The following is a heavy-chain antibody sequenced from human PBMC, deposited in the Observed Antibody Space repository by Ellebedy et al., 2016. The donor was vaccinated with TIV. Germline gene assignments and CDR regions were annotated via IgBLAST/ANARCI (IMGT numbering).Heavy chain of an antibody. CDR3: ARWFGELLYVRWFDP. J-gene: IGHJ5*02. V-gene: IGHV4-39*01. CDR1: GDSLSSSSSY. D-gene: IGHD3-10*01. Sequence: SETPSLTCTVSGDSLSSSSSYWGWIRQPPGKGLEWIGSIYYTGSTDYNPSLKSRVAISADTSKNQFSLRLSSVTAADTAVYYCARWFGELLYVRWFDPWGQGTLVTVSS. CDR2: IYYTGST.